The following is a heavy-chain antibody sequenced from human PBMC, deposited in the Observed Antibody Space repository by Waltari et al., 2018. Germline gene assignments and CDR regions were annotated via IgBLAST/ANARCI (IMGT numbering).Heavy chain of an antibody. D-gene: IGHD6-19*01. J-gene: IGHJ4*02. Sequence: QVQLQESGPGLVKPSETLSLTCAVSGYSISRGYYWGWIRQPPGKGLEWIGSIYHSGSTYYNPSLKSRVTISVDTSKNQFSLKLSSVTAADTAVYYCARAGTQGLGFDYWGQGTLVTVSS. CDR2: IYHSGST. CDR1: GYSISRGYY. CDR3: ARAGTQGLGFDY. V-gene: IGHV4-38-2*01.